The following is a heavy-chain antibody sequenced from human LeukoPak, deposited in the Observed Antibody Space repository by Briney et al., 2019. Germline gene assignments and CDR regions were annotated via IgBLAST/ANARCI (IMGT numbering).Heavy chain of an antibody. CDR3: ARTTMVRGVISSYYFDY. V-gene: IGHV1-2*02. CDR2: INPNSGGT. CDR1: GYTFTGYY. J-gene: IGHJ4*02. D-gene: IGHD3-10*01. Sequence: ASVKVSCKASGYTFTGYYMHWVRQAPGQGLEWMGWINPNSGGTNYAQKIQGRVTMTRDTSISTAYMELSRLRSDDTAVYYCARTTMVRGVISSYYFDYWGQETLVTVPS.